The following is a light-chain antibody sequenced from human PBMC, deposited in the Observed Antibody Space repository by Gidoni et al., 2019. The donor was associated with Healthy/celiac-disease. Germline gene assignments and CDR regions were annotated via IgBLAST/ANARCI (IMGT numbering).Light chain of an antibody. Sequence: DIQMTQCTSTLSASVGDRVTITSRASHSISSGLAWYQQKPGKAPKLLIYKASSLESGVPSRFSGSGSGTEFTLTISSLQPDDFATYYCQQYNSYPLTFGGGTKVEIK. CDR2: KAS. CDR1: HSISSG. J-gene: IGKJ4*01. CDR3: QQYNSYPLT. V-gene: IGKV1-5*03.